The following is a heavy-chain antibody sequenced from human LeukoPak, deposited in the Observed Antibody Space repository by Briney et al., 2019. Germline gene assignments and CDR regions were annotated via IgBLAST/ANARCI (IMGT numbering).Heavy chain of an antibody. Sequence: SETLSLTCTLSGGSLSTYYWSWIRQPPGKGLEWIGYIYHSGSTNYNPSLKSRVTISVDTSKNQFSLKLSSVTAADTAVYYCARGGGYASPIGYWGQGALVTVSS. D-gene: IGHD5-12*01. V-gene: IGHV4-59*01. J-gene: IGHJ4*02. CDR1: GGSLSTYY. CDR2: IYHSGST. CDR3: ARGGGYASPIGY.